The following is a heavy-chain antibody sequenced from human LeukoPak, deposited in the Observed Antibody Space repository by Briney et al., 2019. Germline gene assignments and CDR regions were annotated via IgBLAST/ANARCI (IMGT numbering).Heavy chain of an antibody. Sequence: GGSLRLSCAASGFTFSNAWMNWVRQAPGKGLEWVGHIKSKTDGGTTDYAAPVKGRFTISRDDSKNTLYLQMHSLKTEDTAVYFCTTVGGYGYGYPPHFDYWGQGTLVTVSS. J-gene: IGHJ4*02. CDR3: TTVGGYGYGYPPHFDY. V-gene: IGHV3-15*01. CDR2: IKSKTDGGTT. D-gene: IGHD5-18*01. CDR1: GFTFSNAW.